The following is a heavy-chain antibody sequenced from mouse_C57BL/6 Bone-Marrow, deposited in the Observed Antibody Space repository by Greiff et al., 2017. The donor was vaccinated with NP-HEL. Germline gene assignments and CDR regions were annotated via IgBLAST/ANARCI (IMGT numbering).Heavy chain of an antibody. D-gene: IGHD1-1*01. CDR2: ISSGSSTI. V-gene: IGHV5-17*01. Sequence: EVKVVESGGGLVKPGGSLKLSCAASGFTFSDYGMHWVRQAPEKGLEWVAYISSGSSTIYYADTVKGRFTISRDNAKNTLFLQMTSLRSEDTAMYYCARSYHYAMDYWGQGTSVTVSS. CDR1: GFTFSDYG. J-gene: IGHJ4*01. CDR3: ARSYHYAMDY.